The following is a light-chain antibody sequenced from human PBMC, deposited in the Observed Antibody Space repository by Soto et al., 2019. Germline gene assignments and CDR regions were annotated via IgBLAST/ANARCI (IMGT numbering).Light chain of an antibody. V-gene: IGLV1-47*01. CDR1: TSNIGSNY. CDR2: RNN. CDR3: SSYAGSSNV. Sequence: QSALTQPPSASGTPGQGVTISCSGSTSNIGSNYVYWYQQLPGTAPKLLIYRNNQRPSGVPDRFSGSKSGNTASLTVSGLQAEDEADYYCSSYAGSSNVFGTGTKVTVL. J-gene: IGLJ1*01.